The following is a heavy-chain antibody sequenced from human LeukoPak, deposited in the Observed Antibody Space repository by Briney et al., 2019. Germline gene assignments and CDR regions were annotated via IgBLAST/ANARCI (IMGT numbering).Heavy chain of an antibody. J-gene: IGHJ4*02. CDR3: ARFVAVSGYKTDY. D-gene: IGHD6-19*01. CDR1: GHTFTSYD. V-gene: IGHV1-8*01. Sequence: EASVKVSCKASGHTFTSYDINWVRQATGQGLEWMGWMNPNSGNTGYAQKFQGRVTMTRNTSISTAYMELSSLRSEDTAVYYCARFVAVSGYKTDYWGQGTLVTVSS. CDR2: MNPNSGNT.